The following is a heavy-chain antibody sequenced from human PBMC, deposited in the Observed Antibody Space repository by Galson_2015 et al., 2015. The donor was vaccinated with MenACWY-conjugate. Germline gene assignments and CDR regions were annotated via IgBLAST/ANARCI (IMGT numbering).Heavy chain of an antibody. J-gene: IGHJ6*03. V-gene: IGHV3-48*03. CDR1: GFTFTGYE. D-gene: IGHD5-18*01. CDR3: ARVGTWIHQYFYYMDV. Sequence: SLRLSCAASGFTFTGYEFNWVRQAPGKGLEWLSYISKSGSPIYYADSVKGRFHISRDNIKKSLFLEMNSLRAGDTGVYYCARVGTWIHQYFYYMDVWGKGTTVTVSS. CDR2: ISKSGSPI.